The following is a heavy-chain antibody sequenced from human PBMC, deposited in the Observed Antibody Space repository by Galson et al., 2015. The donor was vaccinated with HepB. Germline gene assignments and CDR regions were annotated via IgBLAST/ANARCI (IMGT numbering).Heavy chain of an antibody. J-gene: IGHJ3*01. V-gene: IGHV3-74*01. Sequence: SLRLSCAASGFRFSTSWMHWVRLVPGKGLVWVARISSDGRDANHADSVKGRFTISRDNAKNTLYLQMNSLSAEDTAVYYCARDMAIAQSADSDAFDVWGRGTLVTVSS. CDR1: GFRFSTSW. D-gene: IGHD5-24*01. CDR2: ISSDGRDA. CDR3: ARDMAIAQSADSDAFDV.